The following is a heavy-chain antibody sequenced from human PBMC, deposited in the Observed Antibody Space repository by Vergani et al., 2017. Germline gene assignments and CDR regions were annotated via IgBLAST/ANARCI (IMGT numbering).Heavy chain of an antibody. CDR3: ARDISRREPRFLEWLLSPQGYYDYGMDV. V-gene: IGHV1-18*01. D-gene: IGHD3-3*01. J-gene: IGHJ6*02. CDR1: GYTLTELS. CDR2: ISAYNGNT. Sequence: QVQLVQSGAEVKKPGASVKVSCKVSGYTLTELSMHWVRQAPGKGLEWMGWISAYNGNTNYAQKLQGRVTMTTDTSTSTAYMELRSLRSDDTAVYYCARDISRREPRFLEWLLSPQGYYDYGMDVWGQGTTVTVSS.